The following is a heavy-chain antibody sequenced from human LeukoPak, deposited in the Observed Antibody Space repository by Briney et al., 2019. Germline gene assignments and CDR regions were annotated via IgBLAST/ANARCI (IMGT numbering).Heavy chain of an antibody. D-gene: IGHD3-22*01. CDR1: GYTFTSYG. CDR2: ISAYKGNT. J-gene: IGHJ6*03. V-gene: IGHV1-18*01. CDR3: ARGPGGRRGYYPLEDSYYYYYMDV. Sequence: ASVKVSCKASGYTFTSYGISWVRQAPGQGLEWMGWISAYKGNTNYAQKLQGRVTMTTDTSTSTAYMELRSLRSDDTAVYYCARGPGGRRGYYPLEDSYYYYYMDVWGKGTTVTVS.